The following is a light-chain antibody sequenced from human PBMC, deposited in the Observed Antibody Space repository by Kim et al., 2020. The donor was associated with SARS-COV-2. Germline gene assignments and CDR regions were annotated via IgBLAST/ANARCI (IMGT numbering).Light chain of an antibody. CDR2: AAS. Sequence: DIQMTQSPSSLSASVGDRVTITCRASQAISNYLAWYQQKPGKVPKLLIYAASTLRSGVPSRFSGSGSGTDFTLTISSLQPEDVATYYCQEYNNAFSITFGQGTRLEIK. V-gene: IGKV1-27*01. CDR1: QAISNY. J-gene: IGKJ5*01. CDR3: QEYNNAFSIT.